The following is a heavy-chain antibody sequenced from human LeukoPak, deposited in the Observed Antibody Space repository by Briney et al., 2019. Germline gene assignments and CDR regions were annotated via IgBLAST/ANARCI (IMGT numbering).Heavy chain of an antibody. CDR3: ARDPVDIVVVPDALKFDY. D-gene: IGHD2-2*01. CDR1: GFTFSSYA. V-gene: IGHV3-30-3*01. Sequence: PGGSLRLSCAASGFTFSSYAMHWVRQAPGKGLEWVAVISYDGSNKYYADSVKGRFTISRDNSKNTLYLQMNSLRAEDTAVYYCARDPVDIVVVPDALKFDYWGQGTLVTVSS. J-gene: IGHJ4*02. CDR2: ISYDGSNK.